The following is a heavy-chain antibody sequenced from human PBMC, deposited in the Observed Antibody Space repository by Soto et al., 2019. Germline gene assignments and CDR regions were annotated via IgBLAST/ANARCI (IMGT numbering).Heavy chain of an antibody. CDR2: ISAYNGNT. CDR1: GYTFTSYG. V-gene: IGHV1-18*04. Sequence: ASVKVSCKASGYTFTSYGISWVRQAPGQGLEWMGWISAYNGNTNYAQKLQGRVTMTTDTSTSTAYMELRSLRSDDTAVYYCAREGSSFHYWGQGTLVTVSSGDNWFDPWGQGTLVTVSS. CDR3: AREGSSFHYWGQGTLVTVSSGDNWFDP. D-gene: IGHD6-6*01. J-gene: IGHJ5*02.